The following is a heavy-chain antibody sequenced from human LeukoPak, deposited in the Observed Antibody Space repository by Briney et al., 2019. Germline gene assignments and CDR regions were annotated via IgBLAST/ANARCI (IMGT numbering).Heavy chain of an antibody. Sequence: GGSLRLSCAASGFTFDDYAMHWVRQAPGKGLEWVSGINWNSGSVGYADSVKGRFTISRDNAKNSLYLQMNSLRAEDTALYYCAKDMGEFSGVVPAPISPDYYYYGVDVWGQGTTVTVSS. CDR2: INWNSGSV. CDR1: GFTFDDYA. CDR3: AKDMGEFSGVVPAPISPDYYYYGVDV. V-gene: IGHV3-9*01. J-gene: IGHJ6*02. D-gene: IGHD2-2*01.